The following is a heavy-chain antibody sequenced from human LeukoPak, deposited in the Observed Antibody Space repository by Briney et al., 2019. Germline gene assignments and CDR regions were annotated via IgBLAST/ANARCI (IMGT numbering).Heavy chain of an antibody. Sequence: PGGSLRLSCAASGFTFSSYSMNWVRQAPGKGLEWVSSISSSSSYIYYADSVKGRFTISRDSAKNSLYLQMNSLRAEDTAVYYCAKDLMVIIVSGALDIWGQGTMVTASS. CDR2: ISSSSSYI. V-gene: IGHV3-21*04. D-gene: IGHD3-3*01. J-gene: IGHJ3*02. CDR3: AKDLMVIIVSGALDI. CDR1: GFTFSSYS.